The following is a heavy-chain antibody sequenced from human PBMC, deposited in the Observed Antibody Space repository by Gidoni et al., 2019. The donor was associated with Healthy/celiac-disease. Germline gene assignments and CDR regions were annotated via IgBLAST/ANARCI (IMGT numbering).Heavy chain of an antibody. J-gene: IGHJ4*02. CDR2: ISAYNGNT. V-gene: IGHV1-18*01. CDR3: ARWKEGRSSGSYYFLHPDY. CDR1: GYTFTSYG. Sequence: QVQLVQSGAEVKKPGASVKVSCKASGYTFTSYGIRWVRQAPGQGLEWIGWISAYNGNTNYAQKLQGRVTMTTDTSTSTAYMELRSLRSDDTAVYYCARWKEGRSSGSYYFLHPDYWGQGTLVTVSS. D-gene: IGHD3-10*01.